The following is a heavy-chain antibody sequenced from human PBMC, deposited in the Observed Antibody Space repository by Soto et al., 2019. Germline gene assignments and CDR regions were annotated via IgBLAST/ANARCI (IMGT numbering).Heavy chain of an antibody. CDR1: GGTFSSYT. CDR2: IIPILGIA. Sequence: QVQLVQSGAEVKKPGSSVKVSCKASGGTFSSYTISWVRQAPGQGLEWMGRIIPILGIANYAQKCQGRVTITADKSTSTAYMELSSLRSEDTAVYYCARPTTVRSYDAFDIWGQGTMVTVSS. CDR3: ARPTTVRSYDAFDI. J-gene: IGHJ3*02. D-gene: IGHD4-17*01. V-gene: IGHV1-69*02.